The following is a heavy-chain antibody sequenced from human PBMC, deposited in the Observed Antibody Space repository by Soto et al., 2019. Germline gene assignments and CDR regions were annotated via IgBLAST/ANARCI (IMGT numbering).Heavy chain of an antibody. Sequence: EVQLLESGGGLVQPGGSLRLSCAASGFTFRSYDMRWVRQAPGKGLEWVSAISGSGGSTYYADSVKGRFTISRDNSKNTLYLQMNSLRAEDTAAYYCARRGSGSYYDYWGQGTLVTVSS. V-gene: IGHV3-23*01. CDR2: ISGSGGST. CDR3: ARRGSGSYYDY. J-gene: IGHJ4*02. D-gene: IGHD1-26*01. CDR1: GFTFRSYD.